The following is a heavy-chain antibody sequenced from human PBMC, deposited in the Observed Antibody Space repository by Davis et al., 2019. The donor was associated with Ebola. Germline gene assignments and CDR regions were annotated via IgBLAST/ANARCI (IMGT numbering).Heavy chain of an antibody. Sequence: GGSLRLSCAASGFTFSSYGMHWVRQAPGKGLEWVAVISYDGSNKYYADSVKGRFTISRDNAKNSLYLQMNSLRAEDTAVYYCARALISSLGGMDVWGQGTTVTVSS. D-gene: IGHD6-19*01. CDR3: ARALISSLGGMDV. CDR2: ISYDGSNK. J-gene: IGHJ6*02. V-gene: IGHV3-30*03. CDR1: GFTFSSYG.